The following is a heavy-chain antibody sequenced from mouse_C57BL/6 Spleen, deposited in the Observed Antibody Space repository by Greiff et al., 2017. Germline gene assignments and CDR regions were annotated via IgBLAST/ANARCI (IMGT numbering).Heavy chain of an antibody. CDR2: IYPGDGDT. V-gene: IGHV1-82*01. Sequence: VQLQQSGPELVKPGASVKISCKASGYAFSSSWMNWVKQRPGQGLEWIGRIYPGDGDTNYNGKFKGKATLTADKSSSTAYMQLSSLTSEDSAVYFCARSRYDGYHGGFAYWGQGTLVTVSA. CDR3: ARSRYDGYHGGFAY. D-gene: IGHD2-3*01. CDR1: GYAFSSSW. J-gene: IGHJ3*01.